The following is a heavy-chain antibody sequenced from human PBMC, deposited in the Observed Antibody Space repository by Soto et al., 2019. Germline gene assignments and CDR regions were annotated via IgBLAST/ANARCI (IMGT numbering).Heavy chain of an antibody. CDR3: AREVPHDYGDYVGTFDI. Sequence: QVQLVQSGAEVKKPGSSVKVSCKASGGTLSSYSISWVRQAPGQGLEWMGRIIPILDVPNYVQKFQGRVKCTADKSTNTAYMEVSSLRSEDTAVYYCAREVPHDYGDYVGTFDIWAQGTMVTVSS. CDR2: IIPILDVP. J-gene: IGHJ3*02. V-gene: IGHV1-69*08. D-gene: IGHD4-17*01. CDR1: GGTLSSYS.